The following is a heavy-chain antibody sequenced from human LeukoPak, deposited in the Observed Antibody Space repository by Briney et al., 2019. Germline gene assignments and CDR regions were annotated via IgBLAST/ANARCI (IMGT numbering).Heavy chain of an antibody. Sequence: GGSLRLSCAASAFTFSNALMTWVRQAPGKGLEWLGHIKSKSDGGTTDCAAPFKGRFTISRDDSKNTLYLQMSSLKTEDTAVYYCTTWDGVDWGQGTMVTVSS. CDR2: IKSKSDGGTT. J-gene: IGHJ3*01. CDR1: AFTFSNAL. V-gene: IGHV3-15*01. D-gene: IGHD1-26*01. CDR3: TTWDGVD.